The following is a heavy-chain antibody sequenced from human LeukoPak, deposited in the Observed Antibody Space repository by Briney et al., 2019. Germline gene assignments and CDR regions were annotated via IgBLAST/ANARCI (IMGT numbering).Heavy chain of an antibody. V-gene: IGHV3-23*01. Sequence: GGSLRLSCAASGFTFSSYAMSWVRQAPGKGLEWVSAISGSGGSTYYADSVKGRFTISRDNSKNTLYLQMNSLRAEDTAVYYCAKDIGQQLVPFWFDPWGQGTLVTVSS. CDR3: AKDIGQQLVPFWFDP. CDR1: GFTFSSYA. J-gene: IGHJ5*02. CDR2: ISGSGGST. D-gene: IGHD6-13*01.